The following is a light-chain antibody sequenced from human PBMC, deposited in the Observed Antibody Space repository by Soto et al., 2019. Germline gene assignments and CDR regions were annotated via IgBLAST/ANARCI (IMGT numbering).Light chain of an antibody. CDR2: EVS. CDR1: SSDVGGYNY. V-gene: IGLV2-14*01. J-gene: IGLJ2*01. Sequence: QSALTQPASVSGSPGQSITISCTGSSSDVGGYNYVSWYQQHPGKAPKLMIYEVSNRPSGISNRFSGSKSGNTASLTLYVLQAEDEADYYCSSYTSSSTLVFGGGTKLTLL. CDR3: SSYTSSSTLV.